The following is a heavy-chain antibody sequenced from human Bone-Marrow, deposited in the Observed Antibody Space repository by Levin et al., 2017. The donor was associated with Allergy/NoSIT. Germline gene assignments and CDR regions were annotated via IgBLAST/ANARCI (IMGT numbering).Heavy chain of an antibody. CDR3: ARDRGEGRCSGGSCYSSVDY. J-gene: IGHJ4*02. D-gene: IGHD2-15*01. Sequence: ASVKVSCKASGYTFNTYGISWVRQAPGQGLEWMGWISAYNGNTNYAQKLQGRVTMTTDTSATTAYMELRSLRSDDTAVYYCARDRGEGRCSGGSCYSSVDYWGQGTLVTVSS. V-gene: IGHV1-18*01. CDR2: ISAYNGNT. CDR1: GYTFNTYG.